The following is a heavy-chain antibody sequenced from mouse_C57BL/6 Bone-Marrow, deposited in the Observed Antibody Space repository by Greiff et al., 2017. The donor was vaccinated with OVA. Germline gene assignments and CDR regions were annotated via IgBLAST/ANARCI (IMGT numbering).Heavy chain of an antibody. J-gene: IGHJ3*01. Sequence: QVQLQQSGAELVRPGTSVTVSCKASGYAFTNYLIEWVKQRPGQGLEWIGVINPGRGGTNYNEKFKGKATLTAYKTTSTAYMQLISRTAEDSAVYFWARGGFAYWGQGTLVTVSA. CDR3: ARGGFAY. CDR2: INPGRGGT. CDR1: GYAFTNYL. V-gene: IGHV1-54*01.